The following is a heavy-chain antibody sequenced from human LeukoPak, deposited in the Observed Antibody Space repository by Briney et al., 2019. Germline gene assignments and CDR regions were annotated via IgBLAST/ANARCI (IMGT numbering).Heavy chain of an antibody. CDR3: ARMTTVTTPVDY. D-gene: IGHD4-17*01. Sequence: GASVKVSCKASGGTFSSYAISWVRQAPGQGLEWMGWISAYNGNTNYAQKLQGRVTMTTDTSTSTAYMELRSLRSDDTAVYYCARMTTVTTPVDYWGQGTLVTVSS. CDR2: ISAYNGNT. CDR1: GGTFSSYA. V-gene: IGHV1-18*01. J-gene: IGHJ4*02.